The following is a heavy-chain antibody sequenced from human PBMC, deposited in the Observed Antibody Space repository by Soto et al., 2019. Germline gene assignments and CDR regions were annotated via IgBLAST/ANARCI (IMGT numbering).Heavy chain of an antibody. J-gene: IGHJ4*02. V-gene: IGHV5-10-1*01. CDR3: ARQIYDSDTGPNFQYYFES. CDR1: GYSFAGYW. CDR2: IDPSDSQT. D-gene: IGHD3-22*01. Sequence: GESLKISCKGSGYSFAGYWITWVRQKPGKGLEWMGRIDPSDSQTYYSPSFRGHVTISVTKSITTVFLQWSSLRASDTAMYYCARQIYDSDTGPNFQYYFESWGQGTPVAVSS.